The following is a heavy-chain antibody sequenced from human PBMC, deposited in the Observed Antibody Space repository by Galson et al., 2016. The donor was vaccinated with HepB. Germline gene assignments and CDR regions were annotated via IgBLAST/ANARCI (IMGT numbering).Heavy chain of an antibody. CDR3: TRRGYSFGVGNDY. Sequence: SLRLSCAASGFTFSGSAIHWVRQASGKGLEWVGRIRNKDNNYATAYAASVKGRFTISRDDSRNTAYLQMKSLKTEDTAVHYCTRRGYSFGVGNDYWGQGTLVTVSS. D-gene: IGHD5-18*01. CDR2: IRNKDNNYAT. V-gene: IGHV3-73*01. CDR1: GFTFSGSA. J-gene: IGHJ4*02.